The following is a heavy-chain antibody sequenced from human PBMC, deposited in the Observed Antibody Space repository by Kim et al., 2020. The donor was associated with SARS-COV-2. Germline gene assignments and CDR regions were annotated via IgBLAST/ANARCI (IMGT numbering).Heavy chain of an antibody. CDR3: ARMETTYYYGSGSYLGYFDY. V-gene: IGHV3-9*01. J-gene: IGHJ4*02. CDR2: ISWNSGSI. Sequence: GGSLRLSCAASGFTFDDYAMHWVRQAPGKGLEWVSGISWNSGSIGYADSVKGRFTISRDNAKNSLYLQMNSLRAEDTALYYCARMETTYYYGSGSYLGYFDYWGQGTLVTVSS. CDR1: GFTFDDYA. D-gene: IGHD3-10*01.